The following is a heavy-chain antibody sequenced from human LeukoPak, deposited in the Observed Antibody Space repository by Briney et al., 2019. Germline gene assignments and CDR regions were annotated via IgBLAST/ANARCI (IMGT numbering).Heavy chain of an antibody. D-gene: IGHD6-19*01. V-gene: IGHV4-30-4*07. CDR3: VRGDYSSGWHLDY. Sequence: PSQTLSLTCAVSGGSVSSGGYAWSWIRQPPGKGLEWIGYIYYRGMTYFNPSLKSRASISLDTSKNQFSLKLTSVTAADTAVFYCVRGDYSSGWHLDYWGQGTLVTVSS. J-gene: IGHJ4*02. CDR1: GGSVSSGGYA. CDR2: IYYRGMT.